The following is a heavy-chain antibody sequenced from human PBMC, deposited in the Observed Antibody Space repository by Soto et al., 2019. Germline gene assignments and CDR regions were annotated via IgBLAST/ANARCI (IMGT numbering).Heavy chain of an antibody. CDR3: AKDRPEDTAIVNGEDYFDY. Sequence: EVQLLESGGGLVQPGGSLRLSCAASGFTFSSYAMSWVRQAPGKGLELVSASSGSGGSKYYADSVQCRFTISRDNSENELYLQMNSMRAEDTGVYYCAKDRPEDTAIVNGEDYFDYWGQGTLVTVSS. J-gene: IGHJ4*02. CDR2: SSGSGGSK. CDR1: GFTFSSYA. D-gene: IGHD5-18*01. V-gene: IGHV3-23*01.